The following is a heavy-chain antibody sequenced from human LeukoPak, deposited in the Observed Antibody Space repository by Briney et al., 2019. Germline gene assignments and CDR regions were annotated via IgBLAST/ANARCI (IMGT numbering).Heavy chain of an antibody. Sequence: SVKVTCKASGGTFSSYSITWVRQAPGQGLEWMGGIMPLFNTANYAQQFQGRVTITTDESTSTAYMELSSLRFEDTAMYYCARVDRYHYYLDVWGKGTTVTVSS. V-gene: IGHV1-69*05. CDR1: GGTFSSYS. J-gene: IGHJ6*03. CDR2: IMPLFNTA. CDR3: ARVDRYHYYLDV.